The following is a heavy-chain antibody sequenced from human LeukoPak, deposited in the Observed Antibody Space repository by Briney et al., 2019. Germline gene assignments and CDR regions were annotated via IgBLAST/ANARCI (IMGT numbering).Heavy chain of an antibody. CDR2: ISSSGSTI. Sequence: PGGSLRLSCAASGFTFSSYEMNWVRQAPGKGLEWVSYISSSGSTIYYADSVKGRFTISRDNAKNSLYLQMNSLRAEDTAVYYCARVDGSGYYCDYWGQGTLVTVSS. D-gene: IGHD3-22*01. J-gene: IGHJ4*02. CDR3: ARVDGSGYYCDY. V-gene: IGHV3-48*03. CDR1: GFTFSSYE.